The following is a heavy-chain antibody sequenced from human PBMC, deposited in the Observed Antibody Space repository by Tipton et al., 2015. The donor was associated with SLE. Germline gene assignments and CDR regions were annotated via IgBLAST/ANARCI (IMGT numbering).Heavy chain of an antibody. D-gene: IGHD3-10*01. Sequence: TLSLTCAVSGGTFSGNYWTWIRQPPGKGLDWIGEINHSGDTNYSPSLESRVTISLDMSRRQFSLKLTSVTAADTAVYYCARGQRGPPMVRGVINGMDVWGQGTPVTVSS. CDR1: GGTFSGNY. J-gene: IGHJ6*02. CDR3: ARGQRGPPMVRGVINGMDV. V-gene: IGHV4-34*01. CDR2: INHSGDT.